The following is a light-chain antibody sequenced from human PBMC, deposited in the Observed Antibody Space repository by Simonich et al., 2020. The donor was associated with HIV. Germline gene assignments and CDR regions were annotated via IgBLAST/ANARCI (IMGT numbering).Light chain of an antibody. CDR1: QSVLHSSNNKNY. CDR3: QQYYSTPPT. CDR2: WAS. V-gene: IGKV4-1*01. Sequence: DIVMTQSPDSLAVSLGERATINCKSSQSVLHSSNNKNYLVWYQQKQGQPPKLLIYWASTRESGVPDRFSGSGSGTDFTLTISTLQAEDVAIYYCQQYYSTPPTFGQGTKVEIK. J-gene: IGKJ1*01.